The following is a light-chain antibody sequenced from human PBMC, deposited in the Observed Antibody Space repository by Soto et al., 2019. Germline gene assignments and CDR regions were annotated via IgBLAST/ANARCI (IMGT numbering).Light chain of an antibody. CDR3: QQYNSYPRT. CDR2: DAS. V-gene: IGKV1-5*01. J-gene: IGKJ1*01. CDR1: QSFSTW. Sequence: DIQMTQSPSTLSASVGDRVTITCRASQSFSTWLAWFQQKPGKAPKLLIYDASSLESGVPSRFSGSGSGTEFTLTISSLQPDDFATYYCQQYNSYPRTFGQGTKVEIK.